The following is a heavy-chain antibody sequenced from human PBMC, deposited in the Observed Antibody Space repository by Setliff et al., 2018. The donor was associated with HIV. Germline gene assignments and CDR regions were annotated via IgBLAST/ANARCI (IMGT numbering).Heavy chain of an antibody. V-gene: IGHV3-21*06. Sequence: PGGSLRVSCAASGFSLRDYHMNWVRQAPGKGLEWVSSITNSGSHVYYGDSVKGRFTISRDNANNLLFLQMNSLRAEDTAVYYCVSTNEGPLRFLYMDVWGKGTTVTSP. CDR2: ITNSGSHV. CDR3: VSTNEGPLRFLYMDV. D-gene: IGHD2-8*01. CDR1: GFSLRDYH. J-gene: IGHJ6*03.